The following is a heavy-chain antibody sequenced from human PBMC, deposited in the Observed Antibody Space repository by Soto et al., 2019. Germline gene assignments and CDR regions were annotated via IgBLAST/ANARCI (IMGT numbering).Heavy chain of an antibody. CDR2: IYYSGST. CDR1: GGSISSGGYY. Sequence: SETLSLTCTVSGGSISSGGYYWSWIRQHPGKGLEWIGYIYYSGSTYYNPSLKSRVTISVDTSKNQFSLKLSSVTAADTAVYYCARGIGTVTTRLFDYWGQGTLVTV. D-gene: IGHD4-17*01. CDR3: ARGIGTVTTRLFDY. J-gene: IGHJ4*02. V-gene: IGHV4-31*03.